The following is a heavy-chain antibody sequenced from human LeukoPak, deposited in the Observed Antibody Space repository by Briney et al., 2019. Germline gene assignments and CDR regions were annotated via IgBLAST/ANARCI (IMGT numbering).Heavy chain of an antibody. CDR1: GFTFSSYA. Sequence: GGSLRLSCAASGFTFSSYAMSWVRQAPGKGLEWVSGISWNSGSIGYADSVKGRFTISRDNAKNSLYLQMNSLRAEDTALYYCAKDSSGVPAAIWSFDYWGQGTLVTVSS. J-gene: IGHJ4*02. D-gene: IGHD2-2*02. V-gene: IGHV3-9*01. CDR3: AKDSSGVPAAIWSFDY. CDR2: ISWNSGSI.